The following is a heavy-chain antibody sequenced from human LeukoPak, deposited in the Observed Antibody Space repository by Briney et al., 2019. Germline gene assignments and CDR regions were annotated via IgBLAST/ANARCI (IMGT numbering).Heavy chain of an antibody. CDR2: INHSGST. Sequence: SETLSLTCAVYGGSFSGYYWSWIRQPPGKGLEWIGEINHSGSTNYNPSLKSRVTISVDTSKNQFSLKLSSVTAADTAVYYCARGWPGLLDYWGQGTLVTVSS. J-gene: IGHJ4*02. CDR3: ARGWPGLLDY. CDR1: GGSFSGYY. D-gene: IGHD5-12*01. V-gene: IGHV4-34*01.